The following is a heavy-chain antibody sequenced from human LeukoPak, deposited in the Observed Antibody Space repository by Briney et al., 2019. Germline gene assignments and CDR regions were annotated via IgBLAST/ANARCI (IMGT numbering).Heavy chain of an antibody. CDR2: IYYNRSN. J-gene: IGHJ5*02. CDR1: CASTSSGGYY. V-gene: IGHV4-31*03. Sequence: SQTLSLSCTVSCASTSSGGYYWSRIRQHPGKGLGWIGSIYYNRSNYYNPSLKSRVTVSVATSKNQFSLKLSSVTGADTAVYYCARTSLYGSGSYSGFDPWGQGTLVTVSS. CDR3: ARTSLYGSGSYSGFDP. D-gene: IGHD3-10*01.